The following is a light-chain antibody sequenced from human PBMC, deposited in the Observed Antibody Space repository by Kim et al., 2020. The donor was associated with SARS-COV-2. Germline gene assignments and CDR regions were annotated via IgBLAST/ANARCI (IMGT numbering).Light chain of an antibody. CDR3: QQLNRYPLT. Sequence: SASVGDRVTITCRASQGISSDFAWYQQKPGEAPKLLIFAASTLQSGVPSRFSGSGSGTEFTLTISSLQPEDFATYYCQQLNRYPLTFGGGTKVEI. V-gene: IGKV1-9*01. J-gene: IGKJ4*01. CDR2: AAS. CDR1: QGISSD.